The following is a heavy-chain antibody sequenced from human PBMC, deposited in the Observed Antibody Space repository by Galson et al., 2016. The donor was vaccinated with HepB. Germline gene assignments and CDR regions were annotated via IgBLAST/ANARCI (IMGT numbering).Heavy chain of an antibody. Sequence: SVKVSCKASGYSFRRYYMHWVRQAPGQGLEWMGWIDPNGGGTNFAEKFQGRVTITTDTSISTAYTELRTLRSDATAVYYFARVFVGASYDWGQGTLVTVSS. CDR2: IDPNGGGT. CDR1: GYSFRRYY. CDR3: ARVFVGASYD. D-gene: IGHD3-3*01. J-gene: IGHJ4*02. V-gene: IGHV1-2*02.